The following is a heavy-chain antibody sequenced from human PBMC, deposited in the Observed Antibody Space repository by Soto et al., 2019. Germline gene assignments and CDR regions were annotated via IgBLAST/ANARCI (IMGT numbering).Heavy chain of an antibody. CDR2: MHYSGYT. Sequence: SETLSLSCTVSGDSISSGTYYGAWVRQPPGKGLEWIGSMHYSGYTFYSPSLRSRVALSVDTSKNQFSLNVASVSAADTAVYYCTGEQYASSWTWGQGTLVTVSS. CDR3: TGEQYASSWT. D-gene: IGHD6-13*01. V-gene: IGHV4-39*02. J-gene: IGHJ5*02. CDR1: GDSISSGTYY.